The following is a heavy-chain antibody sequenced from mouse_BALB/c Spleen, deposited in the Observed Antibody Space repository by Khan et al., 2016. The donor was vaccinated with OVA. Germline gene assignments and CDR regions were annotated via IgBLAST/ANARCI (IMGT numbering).Heavy chain of an antibody. CDR1: GFSLSNYG. V-gene: IGHV2-9*02. D-gene: IGHD1-3*01. J-gene: IGHJ3*01. CDR2: IWAGGST. Sequence: VELVESGPGLVAPSQTLSITCTVSGFSLSNYGVHWVRQPPGKGLEWLGVIWAGGSTNHNSALMSRLTISKDNSKSQVFLKMNSLQTDDTAMYYCARPFYNSAWFAYWGQGTLVTVSA. CDR3: ARPFYNSAWFAY.